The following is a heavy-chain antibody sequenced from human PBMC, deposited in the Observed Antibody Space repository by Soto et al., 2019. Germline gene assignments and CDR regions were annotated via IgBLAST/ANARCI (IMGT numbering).Heavy chain of an antibody. Sequence: GESLKISCKGSGYSFTSYWISLVRKMPGKGLEWMGRIDPSDSYTNYSPSFQGHVTISADKSISTAYLQWSSLKASDTAMYYCARQHYYDSSGYLNDYWGQGTLVTVSS. V-gene: IGHV5-10-1*01. J-gene: IGHJ4*02. CDR1: GYSFTSYW. D-gene: IGHD3-22*01. CDR2: IDPSDSYT. CDR3: ARQHYYDSSGYLNDY.